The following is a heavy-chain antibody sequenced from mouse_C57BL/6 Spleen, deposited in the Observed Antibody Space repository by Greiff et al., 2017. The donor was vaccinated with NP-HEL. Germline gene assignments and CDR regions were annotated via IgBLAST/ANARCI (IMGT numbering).Heavy chain of an antibody. CDR2: IDPSDSET. CDR3: ARNWDYGGYFDV. V-gene: IGHV1-52*01. CDR1: GYTFTSYW. J-gene: IGHJ1*03. Sequence: VQLQQPGAELVRPGSSVKLSCKASGYTFTSYWMHWVKQRPIQGLEWIGNIDPSDSETYYNQKFKDKATLTVDKSSSTAYMQLSSLTSEDSAAYYCARNWDYGGYFDVWGTGTTVTVSS. D-gene: IGHD2-4*01.